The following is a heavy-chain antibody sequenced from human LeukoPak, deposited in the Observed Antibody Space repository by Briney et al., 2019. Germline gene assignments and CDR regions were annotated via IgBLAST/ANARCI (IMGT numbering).Heavy chain of an antibody. CDR3: ARDLGYYRADY. Sequence: GGSLRLSCAASGFTFSNYALSWVRQAPGKGLEWVSNISGSGGRTYYADSVKGRFTISRDNSKNTLYLQMNSLRAEDTAVYYCARDLGYYRADYWGQGTLVTVSS. CDR2: ISGSGGRT. V-gene: IGHV3-23*01. CDR1: GFTFSNYA. J-gene: IGHJ4*02. D-gene: IGHD1-26*01.